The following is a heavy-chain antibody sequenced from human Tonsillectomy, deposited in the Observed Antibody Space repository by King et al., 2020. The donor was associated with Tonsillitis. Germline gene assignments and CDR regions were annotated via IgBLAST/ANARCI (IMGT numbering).Heavy chain of an antibody. D-gene: IGHD3-22*01. V-gene: IGHV5-51*01. J-gene: IGHJ3*02. CDR3: ARKIGSDSYYDTSGYWDAFDI. CDR1: GYSFTKYW. CDR2: IYPGDSDT. Sequence: QLVQSGAEVKKPGESLKISCKGSGYSFTKYWIGWVRQMPGKGLEWMGIIYPGDSDTRYSPSFQGQVTISADNSISTAYLQWSSLKASDTAIYYCARKIGSDSYYDTSGYWDAFDIWGQGTMVTVSS.